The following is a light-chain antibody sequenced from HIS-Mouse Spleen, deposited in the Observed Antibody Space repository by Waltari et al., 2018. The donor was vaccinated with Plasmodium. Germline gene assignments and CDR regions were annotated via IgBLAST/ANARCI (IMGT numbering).Light chain of an antibody. Sequence: SYELTQPPSVSVYPGQTASITCSGDTLGDKYACWYQQKPGQAPVLVIYKDSKRPSGTPERFSGSNSGNTATLTISGTQAMDEADYYCQAWDSSTVVFGGGTKLTVL. CDR1: TLGDKY. J-gene: IGLJ2*01. V-gene: IGLV3-1*01. CDR3: QAWDSSTVV. CDR2: KDS.